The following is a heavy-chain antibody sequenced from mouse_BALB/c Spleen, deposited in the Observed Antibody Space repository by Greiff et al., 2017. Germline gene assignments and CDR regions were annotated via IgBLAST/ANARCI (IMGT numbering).Heavy chain of an antibody. V-gene: IGHV2-3*01. J-gene: IGHJ3*01. CDR1: GFSLTSYG. D-gene: IGHD2-14*01. CDR3: AKPEYRYADAWFAY. CDR2: IWGDGST. Sequence: VQLQQSGPGLVAPSQSLSITCTVSGFSLTSYGVSWVRQPPGKGLEWLGVIWGDGSTNYHSALISRLSISKDNSKSQVFLKLNSLQTDDTATYYCAKPEYRYADAWFAYWGQGTLVTVSA.